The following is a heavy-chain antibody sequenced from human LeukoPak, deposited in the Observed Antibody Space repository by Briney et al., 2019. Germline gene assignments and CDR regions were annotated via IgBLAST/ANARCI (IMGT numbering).Heavy chain of an antibody. CDR1: GGSISSSSYY. J-gene: IGHJ4*02. CDR3: ARHIAVAGSLDY. Sequence: PSETLSLTCTVSGGSISSSSYYWGWIRQPPGKGLEWIGSIYYSGSTYHNPSLKSRVTISVDTSKNQFSLKLSSVTAADTAVYYCARHIAVAGSLDYWGQGTLVTVSS. D-gene: IGHD6-19*01. CDR2: IYYSGST. V-gene: IGHV4-39*01.